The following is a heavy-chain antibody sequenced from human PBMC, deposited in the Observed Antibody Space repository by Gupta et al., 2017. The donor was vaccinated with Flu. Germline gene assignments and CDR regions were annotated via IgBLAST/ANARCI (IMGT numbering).Heavy chain of an antibody. CDR2: ISSSGSTI. V-gene: IGHV3-48*03. CDR1: GFTFSSYE. J-gene: IGHJ4*02. Sequence: EVQLVASGGGLVQPGGSLRLSCAASGFTFSSYEMNWVRQAPGKGLEGVSYISSSGSTIYYADSVKSRFTISRDNAKNSLYLQMNSLRAEDTAVYYCAKEEMINWGQGTLVTVAS. CDR3: AKEEMIN. D-gene: IGHD3-22*01.